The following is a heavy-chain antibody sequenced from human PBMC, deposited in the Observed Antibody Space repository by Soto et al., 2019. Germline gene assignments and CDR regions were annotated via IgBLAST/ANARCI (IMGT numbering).Heavy chain of an antibody. CDR1: GGSITSNY. V-gene: IGHV4-59*01. Sequence: SETLSLTCAVSGGSITSNYWSWIRQAPGKGLEWVGYIYFQGTTNYNPSLRSRVTILIDMSKIQFSLTVTSVTAADTAVYYCARRHSSSSAFDPWGQGTLVTVSS. CDR3: ARRHSSSSAFDP. J-gene: IGHJ5*02. D-gene: IGHD6-13*01. CDR2: IYFQGTT.